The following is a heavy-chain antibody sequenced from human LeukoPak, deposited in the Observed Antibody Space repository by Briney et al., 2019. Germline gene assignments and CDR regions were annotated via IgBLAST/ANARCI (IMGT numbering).Heavy chain of an antibody. CDR1: GFTFSSYA. CDR2: ISYDGSNK. CDR3: ARPSQGYSYGRSFDY. D-gene: IGHD5-18*01. J-gene: IGHJ4*02. Sequence: GGSLRLSCAASGFTFSSYAMHWVRQASGKGLEWVAVISYDGSNKYYADSVKGRFTISRDNSKNTLYLQMNSLRAEDTAVYYCARPSQGYSYGRSFDYWGQGTLVTVSS. V-gene: IGHV3-30*04.